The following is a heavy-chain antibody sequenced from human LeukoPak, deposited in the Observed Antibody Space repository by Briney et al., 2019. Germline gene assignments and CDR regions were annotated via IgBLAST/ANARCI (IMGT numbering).Heavy chain of an antibody. Sequence: GGSLRLSCAASGITVSTNYMSWVRQAPGKGLEWVSVIYTDDSTYYTDSVKGRFAISRDISKNTLYLQMNSLRGDDTALYYCAGDWNGDHVIEYWGQGTLVIVSS. V-gene: IGHV3-66*01. J-gene: IGHJ4*02. CDR1: GITVSTNY. CDR3: AGDWNGDHVIEY. D-gene: IGHD3-16*01. CDR2: IYTDDST.